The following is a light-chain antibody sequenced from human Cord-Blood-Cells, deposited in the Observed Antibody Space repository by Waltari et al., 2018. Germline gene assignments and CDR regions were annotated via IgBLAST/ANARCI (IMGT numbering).Light chain of an antibody. V-gene: IGKV3-20*01. J-gene: IGKJ1*01. Sequence: EIVLTQSPGTLSLSPGESDTLSFRASQSVSSSYLAWYQQKPGQAPRLLIYGASSRATGIPDRFSGSGSGTDFTLTISRLEPEDFAVYYCQQYGSSPWTFGQGTKVEIK. CDR1: QSVSSSY. CDR3: QQYGSSPWT. CDR2: GAS.